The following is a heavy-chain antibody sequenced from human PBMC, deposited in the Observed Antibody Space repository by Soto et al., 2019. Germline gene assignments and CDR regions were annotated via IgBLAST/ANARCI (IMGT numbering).Heavy chain of an antibody. CDR1: GGSLSDYY. CDR2: IHPSGST. V-gene: IGHV4-34*01. D-gene: IGHD1-1*01. CDR3: ARGRDEYKLGNV. J-gene: IGHJ6*02. Sequence: QVQLQQWGAGLLKPSETLSLTCAVSGGSLSDYYWPWIRQSPGKGLERIGEIHPSGSTYYNPSLRSRVTISVDTSKNQFSLKLTSLTAADTAIYYCARGRDEYKLGNVWGHGTTSPSP.